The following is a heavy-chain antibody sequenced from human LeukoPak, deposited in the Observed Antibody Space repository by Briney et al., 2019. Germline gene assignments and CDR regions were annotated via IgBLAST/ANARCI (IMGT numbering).Heavy chain of an antibody. CDR3: ARADRDGNKRFLD. Sequence: GGSLRLSCAASGFTFSSYSMNWVRQAPGKGLEWVSSISSSSSYIYYADSVKGRFTISRDNAKNSLYLQMNSLRDEDTAVYYCARADRDGNKRFLDWGQGTLVTVSS. V-gene: IGHV3-21*01. CDR2: ISSSSSYI. D-gene: IGHD5-24*01. J-gene: IGHJ4*02. CDR1: GFTFSSYS.